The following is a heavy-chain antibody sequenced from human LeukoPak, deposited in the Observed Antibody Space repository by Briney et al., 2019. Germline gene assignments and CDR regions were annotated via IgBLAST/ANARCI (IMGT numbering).Heavy chain of an antibody. CDR1: GFTFTTYA. Sequence: GGSLRLSCAASGFTFTTYAMCWVRQAPGKGLEWVSCIGNSGGDTVYAGSVRGRFTVSRDTSRNTLFLEMNSLRAEDTAIYYCAKRGGESSGWGPFDYWGQGTLVTVSS. D-gene: IGHD6-19*01. CDR3: AKRGGESSGWGPFDY. CDR2: IGNSGGDT. V-gene: IGHV3-23*01. J-gene: IGHJ4*02.